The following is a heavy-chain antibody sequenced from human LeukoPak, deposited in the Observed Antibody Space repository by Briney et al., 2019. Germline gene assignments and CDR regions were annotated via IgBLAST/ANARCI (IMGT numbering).Heavy chain of an antibody. CDR3: STWAFYHGLDV. D-gene: IGHD2/OR15-2a*01. CDR2: IQAAGGRA. CDR1: GFAFADYA. J-gene: IGHJ6*02. Sequence: GGSPRLSCAASGFAFADYAMRWGPQIPGKGLEWFAHIQAAGGRAFYADSGKRRLTASRDNGKNSVFLQMDSLTSDDTALYYCSTWAFYHGLDVWGQGATVIVSS. V-gene: IGHV3-43*02.